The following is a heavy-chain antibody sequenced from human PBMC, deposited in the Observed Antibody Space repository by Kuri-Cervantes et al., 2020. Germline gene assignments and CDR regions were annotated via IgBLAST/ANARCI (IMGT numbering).Heavy chain of an antibody. D-gene: IGHD3-10*01. CDR3: TRGLYGHGSGSSTDRRDYYYYMDV. Sequence: GGSLRLSCAASGFTFSDYYMTWIRQAPGKGLEWVSFISSSSSYIYYADSLKGRFTISRDSAKNSLYLQMDSLRAEDTAVYYCTRGLYGHGSGSSTDRRDYYYYMDVWGNGTTVTVSS. V-gene: IGHV3-11*06. J-gene: IGHJ6*03. CDR2: ISSSSSYI. CDR1: GFTFSDYY.